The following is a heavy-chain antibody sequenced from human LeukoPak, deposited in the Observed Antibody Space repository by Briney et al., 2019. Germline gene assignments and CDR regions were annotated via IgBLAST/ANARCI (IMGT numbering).Heavy chain of an antibody. Sequence: PSQTLSLTCTVSGGSISSGDYYWSWIRQPPGKGLEWIGYIYYSGSTYYNPSFKSRVTISVDTSKNQFSLKLSSVTAADTAVYYCARRSGSYSAAFDNWGRGTMVTVSS. J-gene: IGHJ3*02. V-gene: IGHV4-30-4*08. CDR1: GGSISSGDYY. CDR2: IYYSGST. CDR3: ARRSGSYSAAFDN. D-gene: IGHD1-26*01.